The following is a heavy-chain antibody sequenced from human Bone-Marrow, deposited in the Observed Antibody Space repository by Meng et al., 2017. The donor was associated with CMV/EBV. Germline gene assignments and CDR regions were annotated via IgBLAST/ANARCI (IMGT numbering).Heavy chain of an antibody. D-gene: IGHD3-3*01. CDR3: TRMVDVYYDFWSGYYRYFDY. Sequence: GGSLRLSCTASGFTFGDYAMSWVRQAPGKGLEWVVFIRSKAYGGTTEYAASVKGRFTISRDDSKSIAYLQMNSLKTEDTAVYYCTRMVDVYYDFWSGYYRYFDYWGQGNLVTVSS. CDR1: GFTFGDYA. J-gene: IGHJ4*02. V-gene: IGHV3-49*04. CDR2: IRSKAYGGTT.